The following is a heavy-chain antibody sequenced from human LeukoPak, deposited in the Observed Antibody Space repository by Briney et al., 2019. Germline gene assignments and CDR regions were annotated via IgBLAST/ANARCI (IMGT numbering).Heavy chain of an antibody. Sequence: GGSLRLSCVASGFYVNDNFMIWVRQAPGQGLEWISIIYASGGAYHSESVKGRFSAFRDTSKNTIFLQMNNLRADDTAMYYCVRRHDYWGQGTLVTVSS. CDR3: VRRHDY. CDR2: IYASGGA. V-gene: IGHV3-53*01. CDR1: GFYVNDNF. J-gene: IGHJ4*02.